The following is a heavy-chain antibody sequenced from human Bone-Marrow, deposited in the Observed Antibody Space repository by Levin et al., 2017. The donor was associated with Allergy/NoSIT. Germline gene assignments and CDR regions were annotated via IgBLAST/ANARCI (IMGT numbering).Heavy chain of an antibody. V-gene: IGHV3-30*04. Sequence: GGSLRLSCEASGFIFNSWTMHWVRQAPGKGLEWVAGISYDGSNKYYADSVKGRFTISRDSSENTLYLQVNSLREEDTAVYFCARDRAGDFWSGNFKYFQHWGQGTLVTVSS. CDR3: ARDRAGDFWSGNFKYFQH. J-gene: IGHJ1*01. CDR1: GFIFNSWT. CDR2: ISYDGSNK. D-gene: IGHD3-3*01.